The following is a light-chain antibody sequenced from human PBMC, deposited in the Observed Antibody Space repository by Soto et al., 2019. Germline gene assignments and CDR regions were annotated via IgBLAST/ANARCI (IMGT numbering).Light chain of an antibody. CDR1: GSDVGGYNR. V-gene: IGLV2-18*02. CDR2: EVS. Sequence: SVLTQAPSVSGSPGQSVTISCTGTGSDVGGYNRVSWYQQRPGTAPKIMIYEVSNRPSGVPDRFSGSKSGNTASLAISGLQAEDEADYYCTSYTSTTNFYVFGSGTKVTVL. CDR3: TSYTSTTNFYV. J-gene: IGLJ1*01.